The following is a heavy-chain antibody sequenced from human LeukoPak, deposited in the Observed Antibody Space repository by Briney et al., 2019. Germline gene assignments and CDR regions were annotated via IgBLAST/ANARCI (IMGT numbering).Heavy chain of an antibody. V-gene: IGHV3-7*04. D-gene: IGHD3-22*01. J-gene: IGHJ3*02. Sequence: GGSLRLSCVASGFNFGDYWMSWVRQAPGNGLEWVANINPDGSQKYHVDSVWGRFTVSRDNAQNSLYLQMNSLRAEDTAVYYCARTHGYDSSGSSPIWGQGSMVTVSS. CDR1: GFNFGDYW. CDR3: ARTHGYDSSGSSPI. CDR2: INPDGSQK.